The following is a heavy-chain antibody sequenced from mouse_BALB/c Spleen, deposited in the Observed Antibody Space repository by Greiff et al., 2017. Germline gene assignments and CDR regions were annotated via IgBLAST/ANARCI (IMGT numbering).Heavy chain of an antibody. CDR2: ISSGSSTI. J-gene: IGHJ3*01. CDR3: ARSSYDYDAAWFAC. V-gene: IGHV5-17*02. Sequence: QLVESGGGLVQPGGSRKLSCAASGFTFSSFGMHWVRQAPEKGLEWVAYISSGSSTIYYADTVKGRFTISRDNPKNTLFLQMTSLRSEDTAMYYCARSSYDYDAAWFACWGQGTLVTVSA. D-gene: IGHD2-4*01. CDR1: GFTFSSFG.